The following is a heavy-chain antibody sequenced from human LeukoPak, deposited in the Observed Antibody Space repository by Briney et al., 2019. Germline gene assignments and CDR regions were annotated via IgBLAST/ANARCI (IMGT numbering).Heavy chain of an antibody. V-gene: IGHV3-23*01. CDR2: ISGSGGST. D-gene: IGHD3-10*01. Sequence: PGGSPRLSCAASGFTFSSYAMSWVRQAQGKGLEWVSAISGSGGSTYYADSVKGRFTISRDNSKNTLYLQMNSLRAEDTAVYYCAKGLLLLWFGELDYWGQGTLVTVSS. CDR1: GFTFSSYA. CDR3: AKGLLLLWFGELDY. J-gene: IGHJ4*02.